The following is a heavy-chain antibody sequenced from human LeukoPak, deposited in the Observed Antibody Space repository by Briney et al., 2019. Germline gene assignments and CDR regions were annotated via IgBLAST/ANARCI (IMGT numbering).Heavy chain of an antibody. D-gene: IGHD3-3*01. V-gene: IGHV4-59*08. CDR3: ARHGNDFWSGYSGYYYMDV. Sequence: SETLSLTCTVSGGSISSYYWSWIRQPPGKGLEWIGYIYYSGSTNYNPSLKSRVTISVDTSKNQFSLKLSSVTAADTAVYYCARHGNDFWSGYSGYYYMDVWGKGTTVTVSS. J-gene: IGHJ6*03. CDR2: IYYSGST. CDR1: GGSISSYY.